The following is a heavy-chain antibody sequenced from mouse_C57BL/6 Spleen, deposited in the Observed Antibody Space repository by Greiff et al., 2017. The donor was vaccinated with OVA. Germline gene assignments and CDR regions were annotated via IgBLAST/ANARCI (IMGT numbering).Heavy chain of an antibody. J-gene: IGHJ2*01. V-gene: IGHV5-17*01. D-gene: IGHD2-2*01. CDR2: ISSGSSTI. Sequence: EVQLVESGGGLVKPGGSLKLSCAASGFTFSDYGMHWVRQAPEKGLECVAYISSGSSTIYYADTVKGRFTISRDNAKNTLFRQMTSLRSEETAMYYCARGLSPYYFDYWGQGTTLTVSS. CDR3: ARGLSPYYFDY. CDR1: GFTFSDYG.